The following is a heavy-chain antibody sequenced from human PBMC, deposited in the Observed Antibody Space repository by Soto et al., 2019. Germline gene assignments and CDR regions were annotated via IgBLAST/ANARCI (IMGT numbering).Heavy chain of an antibody. D-gene: IGHD3-10*01. V-gene: IGHV3-23*01. CDR2: ISKSGTTT. CDR1: GFTFSSYG. CDR3: VARDRLRGHLPP. Sequence: GGSLRLSCVGSGFTFSSYGMNWVRQGPGKGLEWLSSISKSGTTTYYADSVKGRFTISRDNSKNTLYLQMNSLRAEDTAVYYCVARDRLRGHLPPWGQGALVTVSS. J-gene: IGHJ5*02.